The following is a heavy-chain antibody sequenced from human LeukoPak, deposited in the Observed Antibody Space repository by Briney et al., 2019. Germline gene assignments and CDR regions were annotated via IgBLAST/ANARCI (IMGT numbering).Heavy chain of an antibody. Sequence: GGSLKLSCAASGFTFSSYDMHWVRQATGKGLEWVSAIGTAGDTYYPGSVKGRFTISRENAKNSLYLQMNSLRAGDTAVYYCARGGNRYCSGGSCYMFDYWGQGTLVTVSS. CDR3: ARGGNRYCSGGSCYMFDY. CDR1: GFTFSSYD. CDR2: IGTAGDT. D-gene: IGHD2-15*01. V-gene: IGHV3-13*01. J-gene: IGHJ4*02.